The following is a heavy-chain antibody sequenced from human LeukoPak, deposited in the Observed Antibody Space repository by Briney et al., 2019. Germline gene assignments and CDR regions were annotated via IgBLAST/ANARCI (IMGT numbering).Heavy chain of an antibody. J-gene: IGHJ4*02. V-gene: IGHV3-33*06. CDR3: AKTYRFGELFGNYFDY. D-gene: IGHD3-10*01. CDR1: GFTFSSYG. Sequence: GGSLRLSCAASGFTFSSYGMHWVRQAPGKGLEWVAVIWYDGSNKYYADSVKGRFTISRDNSKNTLYLQMNSLRAEDTAVYYCAKTYRFGELFGNYFDYWGQGTLVTVSS. CDR2: IWYDGSNK.